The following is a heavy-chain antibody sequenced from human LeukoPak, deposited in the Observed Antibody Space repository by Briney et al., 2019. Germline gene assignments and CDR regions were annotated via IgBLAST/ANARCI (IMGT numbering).Heavy chain of an antibody. D-gene: IGHD1-26*01. CDR3: ARQAYSGSYPDAFDI. CDR1: GGSISSSSYY. Sequence: SETLSLTCTVSGGSISSSSYYCGWIRQPPGKGLEWIGSIYYTGNTYYNPSLKSRVTISVDTSKNQFSLKLSSVTAADSAVYYCARQAYSGSYPDAFDIWGQGTMVTVSS. J-gene: IGHJ3*02. V-gene: IGHV4-39*01. CDR2: IYYTGNT.